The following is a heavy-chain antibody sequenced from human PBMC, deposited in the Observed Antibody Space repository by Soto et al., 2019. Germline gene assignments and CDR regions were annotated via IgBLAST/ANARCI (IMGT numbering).Heavy chain of an antibody. CDR3: AKLTWIQQWSRNCVLDS. CDR2: ISHSGGTT. D-gene: IGHD5-18*01. J-gene: IGHJ5*01. V-gene: IGHV3-23*01. CDR1: GFNFSNFA. Sequence: GGSLRLSCAASGFNFSNFAMSWVRQAPGKGLEWVSGISHSGGTTYYADSVKGRFTISRDNSKNTLHLQMSGLTTEDTAVYYCAKLTWIQQWSRNCVLDSWGHGTLVTVSS.